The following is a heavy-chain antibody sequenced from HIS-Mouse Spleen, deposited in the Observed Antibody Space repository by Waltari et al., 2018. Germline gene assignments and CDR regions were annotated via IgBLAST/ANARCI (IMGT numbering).Heavy chain of an antibody. D-gene: IGHD6-19*01. Sequence: GGGVVPPWISLRLYCAASGFTFSSYGMHWVRQAPGKGLEWVAVISYDGSNKYYADSVKGRFTISRDNSKNTLYLQMNSLRAEDTAVYYCAKASSGWLDYWGQGTLVTVSS. V-gene: IGHV3-30*18. CDR2: ISYDGSNK. CDR3: AKASSGWLDY. CDR1: GFTFSSYG. J-gene: IGHJ4*02.